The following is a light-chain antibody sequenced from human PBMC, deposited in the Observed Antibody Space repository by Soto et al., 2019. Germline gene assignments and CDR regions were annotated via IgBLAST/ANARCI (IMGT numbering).Light chain of an antibody. CDR1: SSNIGAVYD. J-gene: IGLJ1*01. CDR3: QSYDSSLSGYV. Sequence: QSVLTQPPSVSGAPGQRVTISCTGSSSNIGAVYDVHWYQQLPGTAPKLLSYGNSNRPSGVPDRFSGSKSGTSASLAITGLQAEDEADYYCQSYDSSLSGYVFGTGTKLTVL. V-gene: IGLV1-40*01. CDR2: GNS.